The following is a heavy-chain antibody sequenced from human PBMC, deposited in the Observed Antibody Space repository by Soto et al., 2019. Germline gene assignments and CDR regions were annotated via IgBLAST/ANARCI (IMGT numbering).Heavy chain of an antibody. CDR1: GGTFSSYA. D-gene: IGHD6-6*01. J-gene: IGHJ5*02. CDR2: IIPIFGTA. V-gene: IGHV1-69*13. CDR3: ARGIAARPWWFDP. Sequence: SVKVSCKASGGTFSSYAISWVRQAPGQGLEWMGGIIPIFGTANYAQKFQGRVTITADESTSTAYMELSSLRSEDTAVYYCARGIAARPWWFDPWGQRTLVTVSS.